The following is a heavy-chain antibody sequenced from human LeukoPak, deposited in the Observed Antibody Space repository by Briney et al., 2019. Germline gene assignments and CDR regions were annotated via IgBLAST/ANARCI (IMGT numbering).Heavy chain of an antibody. CDR2: ISAYNGNT. Sequence: ASVKVSCKASGYTFTSYGISWVRQAPGQGLEWMGWISAYNGNTNYAQKLQGRVTMTTDTSTSTAYMELRSLRAEDTAVYYCAKASPDNPMVRGGKLNWFDPWGQGTLATVSS. CDR1: GYTFTSYG. D-gene: IGHD3-10*01. V-gene: IGHV1-18*01. CDR3: AKASPDNPMVRGGKLNWFDP. J-gene: IGHJ5*02.